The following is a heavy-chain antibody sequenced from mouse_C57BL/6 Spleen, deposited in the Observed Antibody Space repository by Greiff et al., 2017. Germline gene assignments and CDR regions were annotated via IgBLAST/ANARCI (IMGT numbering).Heavy chain of an antibody. CDR2: IRSKSNNYAT. CDR1: GFSFNTYA. V-gene: IGHV10-1*01. CDR3: VRQSDPAWFAY. Sequence: GGGLVQPKGSLKLSCAASGFSFNTYAMNWVRQAPGKGLEWVARIRSKSNNYATYYADSVKDRFTISRDDSESMLYLQMNNLKTEDTAMYYCVRQSDPAWFAYWGQGTLVTVSA. J-gene: IGHJ3*01.